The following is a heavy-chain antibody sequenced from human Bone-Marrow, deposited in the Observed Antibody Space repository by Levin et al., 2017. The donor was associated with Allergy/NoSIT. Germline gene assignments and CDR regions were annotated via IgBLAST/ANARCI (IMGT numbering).Heavy chain of an antibody. J-gene: IGHJ3*02. D-gene: IGHD3-10*01. CDR1: GFTFSSYW. CDR3: AGRGDGGGASDI. Sequence: GESLKISCAASGFTFSSYWMSWVRQAPGKGLEWVANIKQDGNEKYYVDSVKGRFTISRDNAKNSLYLQMSSLRAEDTALYYCAGRGDGGGASDIRGQGTMVTVSS. CDR2: IKQDGNEK. V-gene: IGHV3-7*03.